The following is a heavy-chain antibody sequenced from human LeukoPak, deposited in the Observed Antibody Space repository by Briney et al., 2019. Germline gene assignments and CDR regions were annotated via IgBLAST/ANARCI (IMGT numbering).Heavy chain of an antibody. CDR3: ARDWVTDTAAIDY. J-gene: IGHJ4*02. D-gene: IGHD2-2*01. V-gene: IGHV3-23*01. Sequence: GGSLRLSCAASGFTFSSYAMSWVRQAPGKGLEWVAAIRGRGDKTYHAGSVKGRFTISRDNSKNTLFLQMNSLRAEDTAVYYCARDWVTDTAAIDYWGQGTLVSVSS. CDR1: GFTFSSYA. CDR2: IRGRGDKT.